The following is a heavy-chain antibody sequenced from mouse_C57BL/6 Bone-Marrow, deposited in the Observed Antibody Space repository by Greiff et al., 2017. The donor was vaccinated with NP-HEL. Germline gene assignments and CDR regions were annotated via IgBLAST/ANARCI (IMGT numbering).Heavy chain of an antibody. Sequence: EVQLVESGGGLVKPGGSLKLSCAASGFTLSSYAMPWVRQTPEKRLEWVATISDGGSYTYYPDNVKGRFTISRDNAKNNLYLQMSHLKSEDTAMYYCAREVSWEYFDYWGQGTTLTVSS. J-gene: IGHJ2*01. V-gene: IGHV5-4*01. CDR3: AREVSWEYFDY. CDR2: ISDGGSYT. CDR1: GFTLSSYA. D-gene: IGHD4-1*01.